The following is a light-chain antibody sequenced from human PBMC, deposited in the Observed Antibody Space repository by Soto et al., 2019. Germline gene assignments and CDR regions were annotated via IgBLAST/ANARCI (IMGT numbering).Light chain of an antibody. CDR2: GAS. Sequence: EIVLTQSPGTLSLSPGERATLACRASQSVSSSYLSWYQQKPGQAPRLLIYGASSRATGIPDRFSGSGSGTDFALTISRLEPEHFAVYYCKQYGSSPLTFGGGTKVEIK. V-gene: IGKV3-20*01. CDR1: QSVSSSY. CDR3: KQYGSSPLT. J-gene: IGKJ4*01.